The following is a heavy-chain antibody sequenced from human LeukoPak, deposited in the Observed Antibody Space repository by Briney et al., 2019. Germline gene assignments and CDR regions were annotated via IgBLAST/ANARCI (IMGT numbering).Heavy chain of an antibody. CDR1: GFTFTAHS. J-gene: IGHJ6*02. V-gene: IGHV3-74*01. Sequence: GGSLILSCAASGFTFTAHSMYWVRQAPGEGLVCVSRILGDGTRTNYADSVKGRFTISRDNAQNTLFLQVNSLRVEDTAVYYCVRSLQGGLDVWGQGTTVTVSS. D-gene: IGHD4-11*01. CDR2: ILGDGTRT. CDR3: VRSLQGGLDV.